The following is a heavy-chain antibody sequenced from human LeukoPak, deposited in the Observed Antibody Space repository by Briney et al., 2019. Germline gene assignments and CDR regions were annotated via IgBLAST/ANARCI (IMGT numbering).Heavy chain of an antibody. V-gene: IGHV3-30*02. CDR2: IRYDGNNK. Sequence: GGSLRLSCAASGFTLSDYSMHWVRQAPGKGRNWVAFIRYDGNNKYYADSVKGRFTISRDNAKSTLFLQMNSLRAEDTALYYCARTTSMNYVGDAFHIWGQGTMVTVSS. J-gene: IGHJ3*02. CDR1: GFTLSDYS. CDR3: ARTTSMNYVGDAFHI. D-gene: IGHD1-7*01.